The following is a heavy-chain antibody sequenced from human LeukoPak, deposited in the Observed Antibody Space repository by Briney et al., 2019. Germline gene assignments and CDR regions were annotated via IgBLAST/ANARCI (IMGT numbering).Heavy chain of an antibody. CDR3: AKDPLFGDYLSPGPY. D-gene: IGHD4-17*01. CDR2: ISGSGGNT. V-gene: IGHV3-23*01. Sequence: PGGSLRLSCAASGFTFRSYAMTWVRQAPGKGLEWVSGISGSGGNTYYADSVKGRFTISRDNSKNTLYLEMNSLRAEDTAVYYCAKDPLFGDYLSPGPYWGQGTLVTVSS. CDR1: GFTFRSYA. J-gene: IGHJ4*02.